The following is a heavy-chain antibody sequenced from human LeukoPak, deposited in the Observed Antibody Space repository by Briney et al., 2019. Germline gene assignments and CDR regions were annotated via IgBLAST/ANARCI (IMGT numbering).Heavy chain of an antibody. CDR3: AKTRGRITNGAFDI. D-gene: IGHD3-10*01. V-gene: IGHV3-33*06. CDR2: IWYDGSNK. J-gene: IGHJ3*02. CDR1: GFTFSSYG. Sequence: GGSLRLSCAASGFTFSSYGMHWVRQAPGKGLEWVAVIWYDGSNKCYADSVKGRFTISRDNSKNTLYLQMNSLRAEDTAVYYCAKTRGRITNGAFDIWGQGTMVTVSS.